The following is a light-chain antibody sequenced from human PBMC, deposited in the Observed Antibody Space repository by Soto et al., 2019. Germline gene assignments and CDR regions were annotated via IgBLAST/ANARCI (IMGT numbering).Light chain of an antibody. CDR2: AAS. CDR1: NIGSKS. V-gene: IGLV3-21*02. J-gene: IGLJ1*01. CDR3: QVWDSISDHYV. Sequence: SYELTQPPSVSVVPGQTTRITCGGNNIGSKSVHGYQQKPGQAPVLVVYAASDRPSGIPERFSGSTSGNTATLTISRVEAGDEADYYCQVWDSISDHYVFGTRSKVIVL.